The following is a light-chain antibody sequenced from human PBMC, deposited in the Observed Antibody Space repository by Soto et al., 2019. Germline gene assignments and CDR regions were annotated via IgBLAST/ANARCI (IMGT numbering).Light chain of an antibody. V-gene: IGLV2-14*03. Sequence: QSVLTQPASVSGSPGQSITISCTGTSRDVGAYDYVSRYLQYPDKAPQLLIYYVDHRPSGVSSRFSGSKSGNTASLTISGLQAEDEGDYYCCSYADGSIYFFGTGTKVTVL. CDR1: SRDVGAYDY. CDR3: CSYADGSIYF. CDR2: YVD. J-gene: IGLJ1*01.